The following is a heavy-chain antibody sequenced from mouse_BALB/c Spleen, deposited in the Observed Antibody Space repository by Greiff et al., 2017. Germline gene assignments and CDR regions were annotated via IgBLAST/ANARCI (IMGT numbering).Heavy chain of an antibody. J-gene: IGHJ4*01. CDR1: GFSLTSYG. V-gene: IGHV2-9*02. CDR2: IWAGGST. D-gene: IGHD1-2*01. Sequence: VKLVESGPGLVAPSQSLSITCTVSGFSLTSYGVHWVRQPPGKGLEWLGVIWAGGSTNYNSALMSRLSISKDNSKSQVFLKMNSLQTDDTAMYYCARDFIPFITTATNAMDYWGQGTSVTVSS. CDR3: ARDFIPFITTATNAMDY.